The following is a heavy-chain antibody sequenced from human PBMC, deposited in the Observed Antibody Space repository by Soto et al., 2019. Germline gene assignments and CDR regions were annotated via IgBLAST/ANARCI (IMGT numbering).Heavy chain of an antibody. CDR2: IIRIFGAP. Sequence: QVQLVQSGAEVKKPGSSVKVSCKASGGTFSSYAINWVRQAPGQGLEWMGGIIRIFGAPDYAQRFQGRVKITADESTSTAYMGLSSLRSEDTAVYYCARQGSNEYYCYGMDVWGQGTTVTVSS. CDR1: GGTFSSYA. V-gene: IGHV1-69*12. D-gene: IGHD3-10*01. J-gene: IGHJ6*02. CDR3: ARQGSNEYYCYGMDV.